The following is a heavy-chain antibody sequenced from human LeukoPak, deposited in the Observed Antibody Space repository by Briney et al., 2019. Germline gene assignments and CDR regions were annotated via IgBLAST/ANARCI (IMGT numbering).Heavy chain of an antibody. D-gene: IGHD3-22*01. V-gene: IGHV3-30*18. CDR3: AKDGYDSSGYYFDYYYYGMDV. CDR2: ISYDGSNK. CDR1: GFTFSSYG. J-gene: IGHJ6*02. Sequence: PGRSLRLSCAASGFTFSSYGMHWVHQAPGEGLEWVAVISYDGSNKYYADSVKGRFTISRDNSKNTLYLQMNSLRAEDTAVYYCAKDGYDSSGYYFDYYYYGMDVWGQGTRSPSP.